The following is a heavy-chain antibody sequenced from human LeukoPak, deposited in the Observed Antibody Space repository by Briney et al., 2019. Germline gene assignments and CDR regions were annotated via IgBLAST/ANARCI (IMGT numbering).Heavy chain of an antibody. V-gene: IGHV4-31*03. CDR1: GGSISSGDYY. J-gene: IGHJ5*02. Sequence: SQTLSLTCTVSGGSISSGDYYWSWIRQHPGKGLEWIGYICYSGTTYYNPSLKSRVTISVDTSKNQFSLKLSSVTAADTAVYYCARGPDIVVVPAAIPPYNWFDPWGQGTLVTVSS. D-gene: IGHD2-2*02. CDR2: ICYSGTT. CDR3: ARGPDIVVVPAAIPPYNWFDP.